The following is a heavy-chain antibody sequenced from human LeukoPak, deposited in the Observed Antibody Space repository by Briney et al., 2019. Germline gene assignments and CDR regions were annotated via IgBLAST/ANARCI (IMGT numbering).Heavy chain of an antibody. D-gene: IGHD3-22*01. CDR1: GYTLTELS. J-gene: IGHJ4*02. V-gene: IGHV1-24*01. CDR2: FDPEDGET. CDR3: ATASSYYYDSSGYPSPLTG. Sequence: ASVKVSCKVSGYTLTELSMHWVRQAPGKGLEWMGGFDPEDGETIYAQKLQGRVTMTEDTSTATAYMEQSSLSSEDTAVYYCATASSYYYDSSGYPSPLTGWGQGTLVTVSS.